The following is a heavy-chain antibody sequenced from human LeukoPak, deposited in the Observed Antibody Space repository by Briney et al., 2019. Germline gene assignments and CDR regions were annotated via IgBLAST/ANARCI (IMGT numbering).Heavy chain of an antibody. CDR1: GFTLSSKA. CDR3: AKDFPILSTTQNYYYYMDV. CDR2: IRGRGGST. J-gene: IGHJ6*03. Sequence: PGGSLRLSCAASGFTLSSKARSGAGRAQGKGREGVSAIRGRGGSTYYADSVKGRFTISRDNSKNTLYLQMNSLRAEDTAVYYCAKDFPILSTTQNYYYYMDVWGKGTTVTVSS. V-gene: IGHV3-23*01. D-gene: IGHD1-14*01.